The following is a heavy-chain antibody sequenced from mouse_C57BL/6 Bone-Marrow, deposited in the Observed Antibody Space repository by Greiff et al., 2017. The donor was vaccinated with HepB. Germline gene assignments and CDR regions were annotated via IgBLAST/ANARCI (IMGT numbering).Heavy chain of an antibody. CDR1: GYTFTSYW. V-gene: IGHV1-64*01. J-gene: IGHJ3*01. D-gene: IGHD1-1*01. Sequence: QVQLQQPGAELVKPGASVKLSCKASGYTFTSYWMHWVKQRPGHGLEWIGMIHPNSGRTNYNEKFKSKATLTVDKSSSTAYMQLSSLTSEDSAVYYCACHYGAWFAYWGQGTLVTVSA. CDR3: ACHYGAWFAY. CDR2: IHPNSGRT.